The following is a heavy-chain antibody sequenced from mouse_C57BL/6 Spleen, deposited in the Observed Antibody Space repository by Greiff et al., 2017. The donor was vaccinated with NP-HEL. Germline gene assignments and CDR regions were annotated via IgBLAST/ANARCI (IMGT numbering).Heavy chain of an antibody. Sequence: QVQLKESGAELVKPGASVKLSCKASGYTFTSYWMQWVKQRPGQGLEWIGEIDPSDSYTNYNQKFKGKATLTVDTSSSTAYMQLSSLTSEDSAVYYCSRRGSPMITYAWFAYWGQGTLVTVSA. D-gene: IGHD2-4*01. CDR3: SRRGSPMITYAWFAY. J-gene: IGHJ3*01. CDR1: GYTFTSYW. V-gene: IGHV1-50*01. CDR2: IDPSDSYT.